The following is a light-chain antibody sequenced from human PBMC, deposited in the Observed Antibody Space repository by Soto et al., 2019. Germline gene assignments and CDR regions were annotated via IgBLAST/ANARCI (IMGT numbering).Light chain of an antibody. J-gene: IGKJ1*01. CDR1: QSVSSN. CDR2: GAS. Sequence: EIVMTQSPATLSVSPGERATLSCRASQSVSSNLAWYQQKPGQAPRLLIYGASTRATGIPARFGGSGSGTEFTLTISSLQSEDFVVYYCQQYNNWTRTFGQGTKV. CDR3: QQYNNWTRT. V-gene: IGKV3-15*01.